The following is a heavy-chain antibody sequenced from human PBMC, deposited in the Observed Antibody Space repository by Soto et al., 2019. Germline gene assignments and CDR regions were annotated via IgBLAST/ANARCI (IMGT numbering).Heavy chain of an antibody. CDR3: ARREQLWGEDYYRLAV. D-gene: IGHD5-18*01. J-gene: IGHJ6*02. CDR1: GGSISSSSYY. V-gene: IGHV4-39*01. CDR2: IYYSGST. Sequence: SETLSLTCTVSGGSISSSSYYWGWIRQPPGKGLEWIGSIYYSGSTYYNPSLKSRVTISVDTSKNQFSLKLSSVTAADTAVYYCARREQLWGEDYYRLAVWGQGTTVTVSS.